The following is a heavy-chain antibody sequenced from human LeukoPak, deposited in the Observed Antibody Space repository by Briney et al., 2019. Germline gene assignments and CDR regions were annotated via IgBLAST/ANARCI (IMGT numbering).Heavy chain of an antibody. D-gene: IGHD5-12*01. CDR1: GGSISSSSYY. Sequence: SETLSLTCAVSGGSISSSSYYWNWIRQPAGKGLEWIGRIYNNGRTNYNPSLKSRVTISVDTSKNQFSLRLSSVTAMDTAVYYCASSNWLRDANFDFWGQGTLVTVSS. CDR2: IYNNGRT. J-gene: IGHJ4*02. CDR3: ASSNWLRDANFDF. V-gene: IGHV4-61*02.